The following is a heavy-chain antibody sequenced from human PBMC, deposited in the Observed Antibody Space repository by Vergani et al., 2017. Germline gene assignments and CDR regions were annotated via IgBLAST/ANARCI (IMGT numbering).Heavy chain of an antibody. CDR3: ARSQGDYWYFAL. D-gene: IGHD2-21*01. J-gene: IGHJ2*01. CDR1: GYSLGRGFY. Sequence: QVRLEESGPGLVKPSETLSLNCSVFGYSLGRGFYWAWLRQSPGEGLQWLTSIHNRGKTYHNPSLKSRVSVSLDTPKNRFSLNLPSVTATDTAVYYCARSQGDYWYFALLGPGSLVTVSS. V-gene: IGHV4-38-2*01. CDR2: IHNRGKT.